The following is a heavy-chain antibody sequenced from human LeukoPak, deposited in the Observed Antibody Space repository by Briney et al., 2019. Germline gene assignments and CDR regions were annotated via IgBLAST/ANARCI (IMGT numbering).Heavy chain of an antibody. Sequence: PGGSLRLSCAASGFTVSTNYMSSVRQVSGEGLEFVSLISTGGTTDYADSVKGRFTISSDNSKNTLYLQMNSLRVEDTAVYYCARVRSDSRGWYEFDYWGQGTLVTVSS. CDR1: GFTVSTNY. D-gene: IGHD6-19*01. J-gene: IGHJ4*02. CDR2: ISTGGTT. V-gene: IGHV3-53*01. CDR3: ARVRSDSRGWYEFDY.